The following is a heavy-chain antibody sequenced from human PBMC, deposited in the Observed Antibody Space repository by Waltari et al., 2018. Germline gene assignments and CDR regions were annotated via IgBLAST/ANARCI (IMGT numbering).Heavy chain of an antibody. J-gene: IGHJ4*02. D-gene: IGHD3-16*01. CDR2: IYHSGST. CDR1: GYSISSGYY. CDR3: ARHVYTTLDY. V-gene: IGHV4-38-2*01. Sequence: QVQLQESGPGLVKPSETLSLTCAVSGYSISSGYYWGWIRQPPGKGLGWIGNIYHSGSTYYNPSLKMRVTISVDTSKNQFSLKLSSVTAADTAVYYCARHVYTTLDYWGQGTLVTVSS.